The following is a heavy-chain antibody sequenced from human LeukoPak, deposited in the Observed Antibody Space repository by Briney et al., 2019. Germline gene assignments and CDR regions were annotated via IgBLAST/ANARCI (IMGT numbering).Heavy chain of an antibody. CDR1: GGSISSYY. CDR2: IYYSGST. Sequence: PSETLSLTCTVSGGSISSYYWSWIRQPPGKGLEWIGYIYYSGSTNYNPSLKSRVTISVDTSKNQFSLKLSSVTAADTAVYYCARGRGIRFLEWLPFVYWGEGTVVTVSS. D-gene: IGHD3-3*01. V-gene: IGHV4-59*01. CDR3: ARGRGIRFLEWLPFVY. J-gene: IGHJ4*02.